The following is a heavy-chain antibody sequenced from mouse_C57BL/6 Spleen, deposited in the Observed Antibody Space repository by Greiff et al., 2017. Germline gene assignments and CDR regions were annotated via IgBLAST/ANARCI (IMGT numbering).Heavy chain of an antibody. V-gene: IGHV1-50*01. D-gene: IGHD2-10*01. CDR3: AKGAYYMDY. CDR1: GYTFTSYW. Sequence: QVQLKQPGAELVKPGASVKLSCKASGYTFTSYWMQWVKQRPGQGLEWIGEIDPSDSYTNYNQKFKGKATLTVDTSSSTAYMQLSSLTSEDSAVYYCAKGAYYMDYWGQGTSVTVSS. J-gene: IGHJ4*01. CDR2: IDPSDSYT.